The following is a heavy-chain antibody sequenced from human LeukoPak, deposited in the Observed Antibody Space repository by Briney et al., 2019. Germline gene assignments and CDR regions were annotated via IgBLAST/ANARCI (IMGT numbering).Heavy chain of an antibody. CDR1: GGSISSSSYY. Sequence: SETLSLTCTVSGGSISSSSYYWSWIRQPPGKGLEWIGYIYYSGSTNYNPSLKSRVTISVDTSKNQFSLKLSSVTAADTAVYYCARSPTTYSSSWYPWFDPWGQGTLVTVSS. D-gene: IGHD6-13*01. J-gene: IGHJ5*02. CDR3: ARSPTTYSSSWYPWFDP. CDR2: IYYSGST. V-gene: IGHV4-61*01.